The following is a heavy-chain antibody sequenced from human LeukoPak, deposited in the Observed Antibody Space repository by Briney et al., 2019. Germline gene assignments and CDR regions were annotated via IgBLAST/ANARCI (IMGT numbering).Heavy chain of an antibody. CDR2: INHSGST. D-gene: IGHD6-19*01. CDR1: GGSFSGYY. J-gene: IGHJ6*03. V-gene: IGHV4-34*01. Sequence: SETLSLTCAVDGGSFSGYYWSWIRQPPGKGLEWIGEINHSGSTNYNPSLKSRVTISVDPSKNQFSLWLSSVTAADTAVYYCARGVAVAVHYYYYMDVWGKGTTVTVSS. CDR3: ARGVAVAVHYYYYMDV.